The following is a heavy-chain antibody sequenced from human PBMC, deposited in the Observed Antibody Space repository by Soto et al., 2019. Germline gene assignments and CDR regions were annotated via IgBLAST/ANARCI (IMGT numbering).Heavy chain of an antibody. D-gene: IGHD2-8*02. CDR2: ISRDGGTK. CDR1: GFTVSTYG. CDR3: TGEVASGY. V-gene: IGHV3-30*03. Sequence: QVQLVESGGGVVQPGRSLRLACAVSGFTVSTYGMHWVRQAPGKGLEWVAVISRDGGTKYYADSVKGRFTISRDNSRNPLFLEMNSLRGDDMAVYYCTGEVASGYWGQGTLVTVSS. J-gene: IGHJ4*02.